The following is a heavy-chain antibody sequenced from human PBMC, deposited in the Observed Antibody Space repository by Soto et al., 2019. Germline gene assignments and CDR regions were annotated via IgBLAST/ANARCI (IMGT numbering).Heavy chain of an antibody. CDR2: IYYSGST. J-gene: IGHJ4*02. CDR1: GGSISGYY. CDR3: ARSMTTVTTNDY. Sequence: SETLSLTCTVSGGSISGYYWSWIRQPPGKGLEWIGYIYYSGSTNYNPSLKSRVTISVDTSKNQFSLKLSSVTAADTAVYYCARSMTTVTTNDYWGQGTLVTVSS. V-gene: IGHV4-59*08. D-gene: IGHD4-17*01.